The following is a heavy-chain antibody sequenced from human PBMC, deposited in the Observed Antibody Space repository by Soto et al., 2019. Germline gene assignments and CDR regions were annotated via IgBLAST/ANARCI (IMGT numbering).Heavy chain of an antibody. CDR1: GGSISSSSYY. D-gene: IGHD3-10*01. CDR2: IYYSGST. CDR3: ARGSRLLWFGTYYYYYMDV. V-gene: IGHV4-39*07. J-gene: IGHJ6*03. Sequence: SETLSLTCTVSGGSISSSSYYWGWIRQPPGKGLEWIGSIYYSGSTNYNPSLKSRVTISVDTSKNQFSLKLSSVTAADTAVYYCARGSRLLWFGTYYYYYMDVWGKGTTVTVSS.